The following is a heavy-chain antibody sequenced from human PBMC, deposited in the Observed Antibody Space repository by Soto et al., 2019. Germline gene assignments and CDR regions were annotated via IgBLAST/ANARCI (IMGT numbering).Heavy chain of an antibody. CDR1: GGSISSGDYY. CDR3: ARQAPDPLVVDY. D-gene: IGHD1-26*01. Sequence: PSETLSLTCTVSGGSISSGDYYWSWIRQPPGKGLEWIGYIYYSGSTYYNPSLESRVTISVDTSKNQFSLKLSSVTAADTAVYYCARQAPDPLVVDYWGQGTLVTVSS. CDR2: IYYSGST. J-gene: IGHJ4*02. V-gene: IGHV4-30-4*01.